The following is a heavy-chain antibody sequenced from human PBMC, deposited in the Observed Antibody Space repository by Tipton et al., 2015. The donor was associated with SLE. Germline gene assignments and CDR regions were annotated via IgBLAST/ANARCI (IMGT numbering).Heavy chain of an antibody. CDR2: ISGSAVST. V-gene: IGHV3-23*01. Sequence: SLRLSCVASGFTFSSYAMSWVRQAPGKGLEWVSGISGSAVSTYYADSVKGRFTISRDNSKNTLFLQVKNLRVEGTAVYYCARGSIPLSHFDYWGQGTLVTVSS. D-gene: IGHD2-2*02. CDR1: GFTFSSYA. CDR3: ARGSIPLSHFDY. J-gene: IGHJ4*02.